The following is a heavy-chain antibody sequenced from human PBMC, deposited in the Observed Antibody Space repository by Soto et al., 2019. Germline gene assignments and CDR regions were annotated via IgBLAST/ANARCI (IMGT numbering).Heavy chain of an antibody. D-gene: IGHD3-22*01. J-gene: IGHJ6*02. CDR2: IIPIFGTA. Sequence: QVQLVQSGAEVKKPGSSVKVSCKASVGTFSSYAISWVRQAPGQGLEWMGGIIPIFGTADYAQKFQGRVTITADESTSTAYMELSSLSSEDTAVYYCAKHYDNWDYYCGMDVWGQGTTVTVSS. CDR1: VGTFSSYA. CDR3: AKHYDNWDYYCGMDV. V-gene: IGHV1-69*12.